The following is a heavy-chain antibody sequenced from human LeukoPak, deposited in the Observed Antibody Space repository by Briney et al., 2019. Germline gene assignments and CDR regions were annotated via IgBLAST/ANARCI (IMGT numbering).Heavy chain of an antibody. CDR1: GFTFSNYA. CDR3: AREATYYYDSSGSTHLLGDAFDI. D-gene: IGHD3-22*01. CDR2: ISYDGSKK. J-gene: IGHJ3*02. V-gene: IGHV3-30*04. Sequence: HAGGSLRLSCAASGFTFSNYAMHWVRQAPGKGLEWVAIISYDGSKKYYADSVKGRFTISRDNSKNTLYLQMNSLRAEDTAVYYCAREATYYYDSSGSTHLLGDAFDIWGQGTMVTVSS.